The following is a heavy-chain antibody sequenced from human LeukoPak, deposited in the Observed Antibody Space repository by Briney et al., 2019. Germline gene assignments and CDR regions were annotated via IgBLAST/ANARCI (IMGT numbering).Heavy chain of an antibody. V-gene: IGHV3-11*01. Sequence: GGALTLSCAGSGLTFRDYYMSWIRQAPGKGLEWVSYISSSGSTIYYADSVKGRFTLSRDNAKHSLHLQMNSLRAHDAAVYYFARDIAARLDYWGQGTLVTVSS. D-gene: IGHD6-6*01. CDR3: ARDIAARLDY. CDR2: ISSSGSTI. J-gene: IGHJ4*02. CDR1: GLTFRDYY.